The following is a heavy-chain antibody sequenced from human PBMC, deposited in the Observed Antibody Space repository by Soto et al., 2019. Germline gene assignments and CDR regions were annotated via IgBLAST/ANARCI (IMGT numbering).Heavy chain of an antibody. D-gene: IGHD3-10*01. CDR2: INPNSGGT. Sequence: ASVKVSCKASGYTFTGYYMHWVRQAPGQGLEWMGWINPNSGGTNYAQKFQGWVTMTRDTSISTAYMELSRLRSDDTAVYYCARGVVSGFGELLQKPYNWFDPWGQGTLVTVSS. CDR3: ARGVVSGFGELLQKPYNWFDP. CDR1: GYTFTGYY. J-gene: IGHJ5*02. V-gene: IGHV1-2*04.